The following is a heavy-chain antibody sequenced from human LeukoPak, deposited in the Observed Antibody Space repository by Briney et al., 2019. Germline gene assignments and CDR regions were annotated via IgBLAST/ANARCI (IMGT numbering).Heavy chain of an antibody. Sequence: PSETLSLTCTVSGGSISSYYWSWIRQSPGKGLEWIAYINCSGSTNYNPSLKSRVTISVDTSKKQFSLKVSSVTAADTAVYYCARVRNDGYYYYGMDVWGQGTTVTVSS. CDR3: ARVRNDGYYYYGMDV. D-gene: IGHD1-1*01. V-gene: IGHV4-59*01. J-gene: IGHJ6*02. CDR2: INCSGST. CDR1: GGSISSYY.